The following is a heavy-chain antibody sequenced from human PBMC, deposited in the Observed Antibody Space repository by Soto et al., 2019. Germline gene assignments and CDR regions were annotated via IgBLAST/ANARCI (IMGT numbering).Heavy chain of an antibody. CDR2: TNPGVSEN. D-gene: IGHD6-6*01. CDR3: VRPAEGRPGDGYYYVALDD. V-gene: IGHV5-51*01. J-gene: IGHJ6*02. CDR1: GYSYTSYW. Sequence: GSSLKISCKGSGYSYTSYWIGWVRRRPGRGPGWVGITNPGVSENNFNPSFQGQVTLPAGRSTSTAFLQWSSLQDSDTAMYYCVRPAEGRPGDGYYYVALDDWGQGTTVTVYS.